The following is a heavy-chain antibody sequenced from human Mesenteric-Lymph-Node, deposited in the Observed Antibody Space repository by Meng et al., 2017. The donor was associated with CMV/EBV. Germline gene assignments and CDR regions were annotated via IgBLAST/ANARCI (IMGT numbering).Heavy chain of an antibody. CDR2: ISTGRDDT. CDR3: ARDNLGNDY. Sequence: SCQTSGYIFSPYPIRWLRQAPGQGLECLGWISTGRDDTKYPQKFQGRVSMSSDTSANTAYMELHSLTFEDTGIYFCARDNLGNDYWGQGTLVTVSS. CDR1: GYIFSPYP. J-gene: IGHJ4*02. D-gene: IGHD3-16*01. V-gene: IGHV1-3*04.